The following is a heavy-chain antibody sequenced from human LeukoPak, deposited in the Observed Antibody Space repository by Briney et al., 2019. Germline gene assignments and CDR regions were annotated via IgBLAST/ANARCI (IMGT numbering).Heavy chain of an antibody. J-gene: IGHJ4*02. CDR1: GVSINTYY. CDR3: AAGPWELDF. Sequence: SETLSLTCTVSGVSINTYYASWIRQAPGKGLEFIGFIYNGGNTNYNPSPKSRATISVDTSNNQFSLRLTSVTAADTAMYYCAAGPWELDFWGQGTLVTVSS. D-gene: IGHD1-26*01. V-gene: IGHV4-4*09. CDR2: IYNGGNT.